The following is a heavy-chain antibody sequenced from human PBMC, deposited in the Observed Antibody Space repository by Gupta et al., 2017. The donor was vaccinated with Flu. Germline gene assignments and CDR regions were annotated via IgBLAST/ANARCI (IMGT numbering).Heavy chain of an antibody. J-gene: IGHJ6*02. Sequence: QVQLVQSGAEVKKPGASVKVSCKASGYTFTGYYMHWVRQAPGQGLEWMGWINPNSGGTNYAQKFQGRVTMTRDTSISTAYMELSRLRSDDTAVYYCARDSGVVATISQYYYYYYGMDVWGQGTTVTVSS. CDR2: INPNSGGT. D-gene: IGHD5-12*01. V-gene: IGHV1-2*02. CDR1: GYTFTGYY. CDR3: ARDSGVVATISQYYYYYYGMDV.